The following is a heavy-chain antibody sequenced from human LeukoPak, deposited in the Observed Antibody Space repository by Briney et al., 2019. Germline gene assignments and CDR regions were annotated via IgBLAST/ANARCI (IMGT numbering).Heavy chain of an antibody. V-gene: IGHV3-23*01. CDR1: GFTFSSYA. CDR3: AKESRIGVFGGSPS. CDR2: ISGSGGST. Sequence: PGGSLRLSYAASGFTFSSYAMSWVRQAPGKGLEWVSAISGSGGSTYYADSVKGRFTISRDNSKNTLSLQMNSLRAEDTAVYYCAKESRIGVFGGSPSWGQGTLVTVSS. J-gene: IGHJ5*02. D-gene: IGHD3-10*01.